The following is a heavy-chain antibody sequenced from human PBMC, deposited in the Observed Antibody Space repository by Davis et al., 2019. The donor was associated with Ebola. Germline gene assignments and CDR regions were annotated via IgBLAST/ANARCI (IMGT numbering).Heavy chain of an antibody. CDR3: AKGPTRSGYY. CDR2: IGVSGGST. V-gene: IGHV3-23*01. CDR1: GFLFSSCG. D-gene: IGHD6-19*01. J-gene: IGHJ4*02. Sequence: GGSLRLPCAASGFLFSSCGMNWVRQAPGKGLEWVSGIGVSGGSTYADSVKGRFTISRDNSQNTVYLQMTGLRAEDTAIYYCAKGPTRSGYYWGQGTLVTVSS.